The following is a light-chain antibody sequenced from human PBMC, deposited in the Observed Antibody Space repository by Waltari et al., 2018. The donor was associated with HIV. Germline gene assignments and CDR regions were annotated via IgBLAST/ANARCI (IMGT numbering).Light chain of an antibody. CDR1: QRISSW. V-gene: IGKV1-5*03. Sequence: DIQMTQPHSTVSASVGDRVTISCRASQRISSWLAWYQQKPGKAPKLLVYKASTLESGVPSRFIGSGSGTEFTLTISSLQHDDFATYYCQQYNSYPYTFGQGTKLEI. CDR2: KAS. CDR3: QQYNSYPYT. J-gene: IGKJ2*01.